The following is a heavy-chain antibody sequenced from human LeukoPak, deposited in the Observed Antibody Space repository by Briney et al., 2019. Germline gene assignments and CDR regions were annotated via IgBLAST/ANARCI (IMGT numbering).Heavy chain of an antibody. V-gene: IGHV1-18*01. D-gene: IGHD3-22*01. Sequence: ASVKVSCKASGGTFTSYAISWVRQAPGQGLEWMGGISSYNGNTNYAQKLQGRVTITTDTPPRTAYMELRSLRSDDTAVYYCARVMYYDSGGYYYLLGDAFDIWGQGTMVTVSS. CDR3: ARVMYYDSGGYYYLLGDAFDI. CDR2: ISSYNGNT. J-gene: IGHJ3*02. CDR1: GGTFTSYA.